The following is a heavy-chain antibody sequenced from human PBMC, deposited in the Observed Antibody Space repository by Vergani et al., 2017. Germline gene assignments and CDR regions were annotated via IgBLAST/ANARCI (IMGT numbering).Heavy chain of an antibody. CDR3: ATGAYCGGDCYSRYYYYIDV. J-gene: IGHJ6*03. V-gene: IGHV3-21*01. D-gene: IGHD2-21*01. CDR1: GFTFSSYS. Sequence: VQLVESGGGLVKPGGSLRLSCAASGFTFSSYSMNWVRQAPGKGLEWVSSISSSSSYIYYADSVKGRFTISRDNAKNSLYLQMNSLRAEDTAVHYCATGAYCGGDCYSRYYYYIDVWGKGTTVTVSS. CDR2: ISSSSSYI.